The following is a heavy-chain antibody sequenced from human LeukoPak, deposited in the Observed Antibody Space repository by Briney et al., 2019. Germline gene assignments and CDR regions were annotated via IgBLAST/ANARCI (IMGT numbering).Heavy chain of an antibody. J-gene: IGHJ6*02. CDR1: GFSLGDSR. CDR3: ATYKNWVAGDV. Sequence: GGSLRLSCAASGFSLGDSRMSWVRQAPGKGPEWVASISKDGSGEYYVDSVKGRFTVSRDNARNSLSLEVNSLRVEDTAVYYCATYKNWVAGDVWGQGTTVSVSS. D-gene: IGHD7-27*01. V-gene: IGHV3-7*01. CDR2: ISKDGSGE.